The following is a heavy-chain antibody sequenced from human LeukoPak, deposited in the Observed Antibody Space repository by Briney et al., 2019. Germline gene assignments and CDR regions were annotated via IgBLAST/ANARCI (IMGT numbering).Heavy chain of an antibody. CDR2: IIPIFGTA. D-gene: IGHD1-26*01. CDR1: GGTFSRYA. J-gene: IGHJ4*02. Sequence: VASVKVSFKASGGTFSRYAISLVRQAPGQGLEWMGGIIPIFGTANYAQKFQGRVTITTDESTSTAYMELSSLRSEDTAVYYCTRCGSYQGEYYFDYWGQGTLVTVSS. CDR3: TRCGSYQGEYYFDY. V-gene: IGHV1-69*05.